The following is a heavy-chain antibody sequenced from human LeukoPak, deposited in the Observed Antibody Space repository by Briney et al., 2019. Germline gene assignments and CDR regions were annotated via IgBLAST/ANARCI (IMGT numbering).Heavy chain of an antibody. J-gene: IGHJ6*03. V-gene: IGHV3-30*02. CDR3: AKDGGSSSDYYYYYYMDV. CDR1: GFTFSSYG. CDR2: IRYDGSNK. Sequence: PGGSLRLSCAASGFTFSSYGMHWVRQAPGKGLEWVAFIRYDGSNKYYADSVKGRFTISRDNSKNTLYLQMNSLRAEDTAVYYCAKDGGSSSDYYYYYYMDVWGKGTTVTVSS. D-gene: IGHD6-6*01.